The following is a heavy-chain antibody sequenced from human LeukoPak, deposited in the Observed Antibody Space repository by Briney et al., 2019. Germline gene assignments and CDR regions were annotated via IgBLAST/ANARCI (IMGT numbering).Heavy chain of an antibody. J-gene: IGHJ4*02. Sequence: GGSLRLSCAASGFTFSKYWMNWVRQAPGKGLEWVANINQDGSEKHYVDSVKGRFTISRDNSNNTLYLQLNNVRTEDTATYFCAKEQYPGYFDFWGQGSLVTVSA. CDR3: AKEQYPGYFDF. V-gene: IGHV3-7*01. CDR2: INQDGSEK. D-gene: IGHD1-14*01. CDR1: GFTFSKYW.